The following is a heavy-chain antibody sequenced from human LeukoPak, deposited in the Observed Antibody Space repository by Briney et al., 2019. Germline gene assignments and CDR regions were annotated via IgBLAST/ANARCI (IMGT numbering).Heavy chain of an antibody. V-gene: IGHV3-66*01. D-gene: IGHD4-17*01. CDR2: LFASGYA. CDR1: GFSVSVNY. CDR3: ARDMTTETTGDY. J-gene: IGHJ4*02. Sequence: GGSLRLSCAASGFSVSVNYMSWVRQAPGKGLEWVSVLFASGYAKYADSVKGRFTISRDSSENTLNLQMNSLKPEDTAVYYCARDMTTETTGDYWGQGTLVTVSS.